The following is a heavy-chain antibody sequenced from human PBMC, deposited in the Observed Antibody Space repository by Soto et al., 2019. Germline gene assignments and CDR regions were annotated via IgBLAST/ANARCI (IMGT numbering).Heavy chain of an antibody. CDR3: AREGGSSSWLKINWFDP. V-gene: IGHV4-31*03. CDR2: IYYSGST. Sequence: QVQLQESGPGLVKPSQTLSLTCTVSGGSISSGGYYWSWIRQHPGKGLEWIGYIYYSGSTYYNPSLKSRVTSSVDTSKNQCSLKLSSVTAADTAVYYCAREGGSSSWLKINWFDPWGQGTLVTVSS. D-gene: IGHD6-13*01. J-gene: IGHJ5*02. CDR1: GGSISSGGYY.